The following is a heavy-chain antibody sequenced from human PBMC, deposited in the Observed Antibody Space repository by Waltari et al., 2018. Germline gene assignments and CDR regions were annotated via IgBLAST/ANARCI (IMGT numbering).Heavy chain of an antibody. CDR3: AKDLIPRGAFDI. CDR1: GFTLSSYA. V-gene: IGHV3-23*01. CDR2: ISGSGGST. Sequence: EVQLLEYGGGLVQPGGSLRLSCAASGFTLSSYAMSWVRQAPGKGLEWVSAISGSGGSTYYADSVKGRFTISRDNSKNTLYLQMNSLRAEDTAVYYCAKDLIPRGAFDIWGQGTMVTVSS. J-gene: IGHJ3*02. D-gene: IGHD2-21*01.